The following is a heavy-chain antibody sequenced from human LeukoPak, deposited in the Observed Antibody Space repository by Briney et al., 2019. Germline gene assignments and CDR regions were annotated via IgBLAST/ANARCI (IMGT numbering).Heavy chain of an antibody. D-gene: IGHD1-26*01. CDR3: ARVMGATSSVFDF. J-gene: IGHJ4*02. Sequence: LQTLSLTCTVSGGSISSGDYYWSWIRQPPGKGLEWIGYIYYSGSTYYNPSLKSRVTISVDKSKNQFSLKLSSVTAADTAVYFCARVMGATSSVFDFWGQGTLVTVSS. V-gene: IGHV4-30-4*01. CDR2: IYYSGST. CDR1: GGSISSGDYY.